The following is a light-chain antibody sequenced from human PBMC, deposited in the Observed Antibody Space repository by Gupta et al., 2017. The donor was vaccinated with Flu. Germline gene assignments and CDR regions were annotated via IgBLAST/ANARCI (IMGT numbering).Light chain of an antibody. CDR3: SSYASSVTCV. CDR1: RNDVGGYSS. V-gene: IGLV2-11*01. J-gene: IGLJ1*01. CDR2: GVI. Sequence: QSAPTQTRSVTGSPVRAVTISGTGTRNDVGGYSSVFWYLHPTGKAHKLMFYGVIERTAGVAVCFSGSKSGNTASLTISVRAGEVAADYYCSSYASSVTCVFGTGTMFTVL.